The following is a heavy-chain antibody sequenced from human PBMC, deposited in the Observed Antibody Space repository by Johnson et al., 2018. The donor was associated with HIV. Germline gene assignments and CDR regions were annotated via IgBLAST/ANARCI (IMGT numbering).Heavy chain of an antibody. Sequence: QVQLVESEGGVVQPGRSLRLSCAASGFTFSSYAMHWVRQAPGKGLEWVAVISYDGSNKHYADSVKGRFTISRDNSKNTLYLQMNSLRAEDTAVYYCAKAFSSSWSDAFDIWGQGTMVTVSS. CDR1: GFTFSSYA. CDR3: AKAFSSSWSDAFDI. J-gene: IGHJ3*02. D-gene: IGHD6-13*01. CDR2: ISYDGSNK. V-gene: IGHV3-30*04.